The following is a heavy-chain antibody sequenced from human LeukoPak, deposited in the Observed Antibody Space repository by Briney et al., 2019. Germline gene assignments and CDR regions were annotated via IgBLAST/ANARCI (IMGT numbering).Heavy chain of an antibody. Sequence: ASVKVSCKASGYTFTSYVISWVRQAPGQGLEWMGWISANNNNTDNVQKLQGRVTMTTDTSTSTAYMELRSLRSDDTAVYYCARALYHTFDYWGQGTLVTVSS. CDR2: ISANNNNT. V-gene: IGHV1-18*01. J-gene: IGHJ4*02. CDR3: ARALYHTFDY. CDR1: GYTFTSYV. D-gene: IGHD2-2*01.